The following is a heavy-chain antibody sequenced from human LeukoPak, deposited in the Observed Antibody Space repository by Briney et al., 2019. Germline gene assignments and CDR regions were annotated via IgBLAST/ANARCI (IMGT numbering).Heavy chain of an antibody. J-gene: IGHJ4*02. CDR2: ISGSGGDT. CDR1: DFFFSSCD. CDR3: ARDVSGWYSADFAY. D-gene: IGHD6-19*01. V-gene: IGHV3-23*01. Sequence: ESLSLSCAASDFFFSSCDLSWIRQAPGKGLELVSVISGSGGDTYYADSVKGRFTVSRDNSKYTLFLQMDSLRAEDTDVYFCARDVSGWYSADFAYWGQGTLVTVSS.